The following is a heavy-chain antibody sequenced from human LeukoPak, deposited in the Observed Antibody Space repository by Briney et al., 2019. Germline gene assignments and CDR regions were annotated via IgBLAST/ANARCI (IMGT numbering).Heavy chain of an antibody. CDR1: GFTFSSYS. CDR3: ARTPYDFWSASYSYYFDY. Sequence: PGGSLRLSCAASGFTFSSYSMNWVRQAPGKGLQWVSYISSSSSTIYNADSVKGRFTVSRDNAKNSLYLQMNSLRAEDTAVYYCARTPYDFWSASYSYYFDYWGQGILATVSS. D-gene: IGHD3-3*01. J-gene: IGHJ4*02. CDR2: ISSSSSTI. V-gene: IGHV3-48*01.